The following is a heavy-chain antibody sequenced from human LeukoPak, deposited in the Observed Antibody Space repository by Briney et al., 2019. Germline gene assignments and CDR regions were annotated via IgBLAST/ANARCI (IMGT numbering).Heavy chain of an antibody. J-gene: IGHJ6*03. Sequence: ASVKVSCKASGYTFTSYGMSWVRQAPGQGLEWMGWISAYNGNTNYAQKLQGRVTMTTDTSTSTAYMELRSLRSDDTAVYYCARGGLPSSSWGNYYYYYYMDVWGKGTTVTVSS. D-gene: IGHD6-13*01. CDR3: ARGGLPSSSWGNYYYYYYMDV. V-gene: IGHV1-18*01. CDR2: ISAYNGNT. CDR1: GYTFTSYG.